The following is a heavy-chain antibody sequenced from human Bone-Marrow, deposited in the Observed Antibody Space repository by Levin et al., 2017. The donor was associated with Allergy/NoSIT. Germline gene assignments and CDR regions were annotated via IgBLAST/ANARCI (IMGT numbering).Heavy chain of an antibody. CDR3: AASRGIGGVDY. CDR2: ISGSGGST. V-gene: IGHV3-23*01. Sequence: SCAASGFTFSSYAMSWVRQAPGKGLEWVSAISGSGGSTYYADSVKGRFTISRDNSKNTLYLQMNSLRAEDTAVYYCAASRGIGGVDYWGQGTLVTVSS. D-gene: IGHD3-10*01. CDR1: GFTFSSYA. J-gene: IGHJ4*02.